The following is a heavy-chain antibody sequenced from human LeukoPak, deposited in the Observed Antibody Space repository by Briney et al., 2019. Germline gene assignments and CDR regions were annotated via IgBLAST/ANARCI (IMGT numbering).Heavy chain of an antibody. V-gene: IGHV4-59*01. J-gene: IGHJ4*02. CDR3: ARSSDSSGYYVDY. Sequence: PSETLSLTCTVSGGSISSYYWSWIRQPPGKGLEWIGYIYYSGSTNYNPSLKSRVTISVDTSKNQFSLKLSSVTAADTAVYYCARSSDSSGYYVDYWGQGTLVTVSS. D-gene: IGHD3-22*01. CDR1: GGSISSYY. CDR2: IYYSGST.